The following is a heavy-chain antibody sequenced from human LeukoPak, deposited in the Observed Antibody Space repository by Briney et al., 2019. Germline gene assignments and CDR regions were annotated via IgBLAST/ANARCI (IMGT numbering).Heavy chain of an antibody. D-gene: IGHD1-26*01. CDR1: GFIFRDHP. V-gene: IGHV3-74*01. CDR2: INPDGST. Sequence: GGSLRLSCAASGFIFRDHPMHWARQIPGKGLVWVSRINPDGSTNYADSVKGRFTISRDNAKNTLYLQMKSLRVDDSSLYFCVRALGGSDDYWGQGTLVTVSS. CDR3: VRALGGSDDY. J-gene: IGHJ4*02.